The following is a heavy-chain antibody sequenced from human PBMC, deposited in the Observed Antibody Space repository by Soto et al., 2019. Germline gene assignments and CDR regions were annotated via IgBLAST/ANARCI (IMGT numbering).Heavy chain of an antibody. CDR2: INAGNGNT. CDR1: GYTFTSYA. J-gene: IGHJ6*02. D-gene: IGHD3-10*01. CDR3: ASSAVIAGYYYSGMDV. Sequence: QVQLVQSGAEEKKPGASVKVSCKASGYTFTSYAMHWVRQAPGQRLEWMGWINAGNGNTKYSQKFKGRATVTRDTSASRAYMELGSLRSEETDVYSCASSAVIAGYYYSGMDVWGQGTTVTVSS. V-gene: IGHV1-3*05.